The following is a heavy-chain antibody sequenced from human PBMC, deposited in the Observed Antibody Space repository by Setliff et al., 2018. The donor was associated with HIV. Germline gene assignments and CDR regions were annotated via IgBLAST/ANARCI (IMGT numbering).Heavy chain of an antibody. CDR2: ISDYTGNT. J-gene: IGHJ3*02. CDR1: GYTFSSHG. Sequence: GASVKVSCKASGYTFSSHGITWVRQVPGQGLEWMGWISDYTGNTNYALKFQARVTMTIDSSTTTAYMELRSLRADDTALYYCARYASYTSDWREAFDIWGQGTMVTVS. D-gene: IGHD6-19*01. CDR3: ARYASYTSDWREAFDI. V-gene: IGHV1-18*01.